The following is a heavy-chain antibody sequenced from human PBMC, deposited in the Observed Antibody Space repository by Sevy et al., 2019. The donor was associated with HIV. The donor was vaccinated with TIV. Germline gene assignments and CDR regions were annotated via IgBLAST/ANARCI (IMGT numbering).Heavy chain of an antibody. CDR1: RFTFSSYA. Sequence: LSLTCAASRFTFSSYAMSWVRLAPGKGLEWVSAISAGGSTFYADFVKARFTISRDNSKNTLYLQMNSLRVEDTAVYYCAKFFPHDAFDIWGQGTMVTVSS. CDR2: ISAGGST. J-gene: IGHJ3*02. D-gene: IGHD3-3*01. CDR3: AKFFPHDAFDI. V-gene: IGHV3-23*01.